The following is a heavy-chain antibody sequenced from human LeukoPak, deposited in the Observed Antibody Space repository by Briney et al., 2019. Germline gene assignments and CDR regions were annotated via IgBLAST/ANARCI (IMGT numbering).Heavy chain of an antibody. CDR3: ARTVVVPAAMSWFDP. D-gene: IGHD2-2*01. V-gene: IGHV4-4*09. CDR1: GGSIGSYY. Sequence: PSETLSLTCTVSGGSIGSYYWSWIRQPPGKGLEWIGYIYTSGSTNYNPSLKSRVTISVDTSKNQFSLKLSSVTAADTAVYYCARTVVVPAAMSWFDPWGQGTLVTVSS. J-gene: IGHJ5*02. CDR2: IYTSGST.